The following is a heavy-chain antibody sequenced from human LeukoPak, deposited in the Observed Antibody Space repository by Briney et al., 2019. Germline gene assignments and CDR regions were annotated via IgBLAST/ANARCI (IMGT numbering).Heavy chain of an antibody. CDR3: ARDRWLQRNTNFDY. J-gene: IGHJ4*02. V-gene: IGHV4-39*07. D-gene: IGHD5-24*01. CDR1: GGSISSSSYY. CDR2: IYYSGST. Sequence: PSETLSLTCTVSGGSISSSSYYWGWIRQPPGKGLEWIGSIYYSGSTYYNPSLKSRVTISVDTSKNQFSLKLSSVTAADTAVYYCARDRWLQRNTNFDYWGQGTLVTVSS.